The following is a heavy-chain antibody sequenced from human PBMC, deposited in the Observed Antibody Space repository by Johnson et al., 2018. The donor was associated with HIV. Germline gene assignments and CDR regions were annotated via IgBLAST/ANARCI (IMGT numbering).Heavy chain of an antibody. CDR3: ARVRPNPTVTTRGAAFDI. J-gene: IGHJ3*02. V-gene: IGHV3-33*01. D-gene: IGHD4-17*01. CDR2: IWYNRSKK. CDR1: GFTFSNYA. Sequence: QVQLVESGGGVVQPGGSLRLSCAASGFTFSNYAMHWVRQAPGKGLEWVAVIWYNRSKKYYADSVKGRFTISRDNSKNTLYLQMNSLRAEDTAVYYCARVRPNPTVTTRGAAFDIWGQGTMVTVSS.